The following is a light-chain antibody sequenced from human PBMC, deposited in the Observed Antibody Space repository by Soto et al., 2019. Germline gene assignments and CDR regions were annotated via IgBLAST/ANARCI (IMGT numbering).Light chain of an antibody. CDR3: QQYYSYPRT. J-gene: IGKJ1*01. V-gene: IGKV1-8*01. CDR2: DAP. Sequence: AIRMTQSPSSFSASTGDRVTITCRASQGISSYLAWYQQKPGKAPKLLIYDAPTLQSGVPSRFSGSGSGTDFTLPISCLQSEDFATYYCQQYYSYPRTFGQGTKVEIK. CDR1: QGISSY.